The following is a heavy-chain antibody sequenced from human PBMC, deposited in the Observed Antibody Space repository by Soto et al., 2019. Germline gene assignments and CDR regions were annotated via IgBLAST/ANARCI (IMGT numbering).Heavy chain of an antibody. J-gene: IGHJ6*02. Sequence: PSETLSLTCTVSGGSISSSSYYWGWIRQPPGKGLEWIGSIYYSGSTYYNPSLKSRVTISVDTSKNQFSLKLSSVTAADTAVYYCARLLRHNYYGMDVWGHGTTVTVSS. V-gene: IGHV4-39*01. CDR1: GGSISSSSYY. CDR2: IYYSGST. CDR3: ARLLRHNYYGMDV. D-gene: IGHD5-12*01.